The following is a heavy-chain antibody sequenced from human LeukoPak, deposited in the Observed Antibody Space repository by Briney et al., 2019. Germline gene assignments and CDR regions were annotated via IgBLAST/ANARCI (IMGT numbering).Heavy chain of an antibody. V-gene: IGHV3-30-3*02. CDR2: ISHDGSNK. CDR1: GFTFSSYA. CDR3: AKHREFDY. Sequence: GRSLRLSCAASGFTFSSYAMHWVRQAPGKGLEWVAVISHDGSNKYYADSVKGRFTISRDNSKNTLYLQMNSLRAEDTAVYYCAKHREFDYWGQGTLVTVSS. J-gene: IGHJ4*02.